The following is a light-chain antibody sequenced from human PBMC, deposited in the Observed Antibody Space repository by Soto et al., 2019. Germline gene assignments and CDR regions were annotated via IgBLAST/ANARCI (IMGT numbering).Light chain of an antibody. CDR3: QQFRSYPIT. CDR2: DAS. Sequence: AIQLTQSPSSLSASIGGRVTITCRASQGISNSLAWYQQRPGKAPKLLIYDASYLQSGVPSRFSGSVSGTDFPLAISSLQPEDFATYYCQQFRSYPITFGQGTRLEIK. V-gene: IGKV1-13*02. CDR1: QGISNS. J-gene: IGKJ5*01.